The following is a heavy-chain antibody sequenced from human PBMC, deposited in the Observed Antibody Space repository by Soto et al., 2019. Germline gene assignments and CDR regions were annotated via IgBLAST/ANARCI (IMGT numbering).Heavy chain of an antibody. Sequence: GGSLRLSWAASVFTFTSHAMHWVRQTPGKGLEWVAAISYDEIDKRYASSVKGRFTVSRDNVKNTLSLQMNSLRPEDTAVYYCAKDSGYQLPDNYFYYGLDVWGQGTTVPVSS. CDR3: AKDSGYQLPDNYFYYGLDV. CDR2: ISYDEIDK. J-gene: IGHJ6*02. V-gene: IGHV3-30*18. CDR1: VFTFTSHA. D-gene: IGHD2-2*01.